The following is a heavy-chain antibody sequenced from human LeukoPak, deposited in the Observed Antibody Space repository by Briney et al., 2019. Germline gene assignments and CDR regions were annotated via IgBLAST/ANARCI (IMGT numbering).Heavy chain of an antibody. J-gene: IGHJ4*02. CDR3: ANSGIAVAGFFDY. CDR1: GFTFSSYG. V-gene: IGHV3-21*01. Sequence: GGSLRLSCAASGFTFSSYGMHWVRQAPGKGLEWVSSISSSSSYIYYADSVKGRFTISRDNAKNSLYLQMNSLRAEDTAVYYCANSGIAVAGFFDYWGQGTLVTVSS. D-gene: IGHD6-19*01. CDR2: ISSSSSYI.